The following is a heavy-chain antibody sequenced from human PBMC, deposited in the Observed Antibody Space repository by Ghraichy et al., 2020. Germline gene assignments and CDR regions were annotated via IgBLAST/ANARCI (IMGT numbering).Heavy chain of an antibody. CDR2: IYYSGST. V-gene: IGHV4-59*01. J-gene: IGHJ6*03. CDR3: ARVRQQQLLRNYYYYMDV. D-gene: IGHD6-13*01. Sequence: SETLSLTCTVSGGSISSYYWSWIRQPPGKGLEWIGYIYYSGSTNYNPSLKSRVTISVDTSKNQFSLKLSSVTAADTAVYYCARVRQQQLLRNYYYYMDVWGKGTTVTVSS. CDR1: GGSISSYY.